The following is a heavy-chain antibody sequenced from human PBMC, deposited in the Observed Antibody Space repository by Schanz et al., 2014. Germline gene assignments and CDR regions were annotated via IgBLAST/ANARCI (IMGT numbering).Heavy chain of an antibody. D-gene: IGHD2-21*01. Sequence: EVQLVESGGCLIQPGGSLRLSCAVSGFSVSTNYMSWARQAPGKGLEWISSLYINAGSTRYADSVKGRFFISRDSSKNTLLLQMNSLRADDTAIYFCARDEGRDGYNLAFDVWGQGTLVTVSS. J-gene: IGHJ3*01. CDR2: LYINAGST. CDR3: ARDEGRDGYNLAFDV. CDR1: GFSVSTNY. V-gene: IGHV3-53*01.